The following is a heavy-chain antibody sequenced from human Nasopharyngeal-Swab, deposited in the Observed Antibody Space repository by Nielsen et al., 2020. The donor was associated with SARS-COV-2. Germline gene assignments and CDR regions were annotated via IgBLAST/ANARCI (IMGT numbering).Heavy chain of an antibody. J-gene: IGHJ4*02. Sequence: WIRQPPGKGLQWIGEINHRGTTSYNPSLKSRVTISADTSKNQFSLNLSSVTAADTAVYYCARDVRVGEWKPFEYWGQGTTVTVSS. D-gene: IGHD3-10*02. CDR3: ARDVRVGEWKPFEY. CDR2: INHRGTT. V-gene: IGHV4-34*01.